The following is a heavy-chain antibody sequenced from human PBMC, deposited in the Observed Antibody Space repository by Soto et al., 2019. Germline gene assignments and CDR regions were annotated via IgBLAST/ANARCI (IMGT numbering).Heavy chain of an antibody. CDR1: GFTFSSYA. J-gene: IGHJ4*02. Sequence: PGGSLRLSCAASGFTFSSYAKSWVRQAPGKGLEWVSAISGSGGSTYYADSVKGRFTISRDNSKNTLYLQMNSLRAEDTAVYYCAKVSSYDFWSGYLSYWGQGTLVTVSS. D-gene: IGHD3-3*01. CDR3: AKVSSYDFWSGYLSY. V-gene: IGHV3-23*01. CDR2: ISGSGGST.